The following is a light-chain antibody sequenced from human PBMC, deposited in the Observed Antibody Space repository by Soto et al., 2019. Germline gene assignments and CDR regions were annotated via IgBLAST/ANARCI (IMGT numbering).Light chain of an antibody. CDR1: QPIGTY. V-gene: IGKV1-39*01. Sequence: DIQMTQSPSSLSASVGDRVTITCRASQPIGTYLDWYQQKPGSAPNLVIYDASSLQRGVPSRFRGSGSGTDFTLTISSLQPEDFATYYCQQSHGTFGQGTKLEIK. J-gene: IGKJ2*01. CDR2: DAS. CDR3: QQSHGT.